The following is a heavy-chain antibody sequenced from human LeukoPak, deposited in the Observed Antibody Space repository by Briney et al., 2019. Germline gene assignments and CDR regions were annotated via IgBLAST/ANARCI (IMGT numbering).Heavy chain of an antibody. CDR1: GGSFSGYY. D-gene: IGHD5-24*01. J-gene: IGHJ4*02. CDR2: INHSGST. Sequence: PSETLSLTCAVYGGSFSGYYWSWIRQPPGKGLEWIGEINHSGSTNYNPSLKSRVTISVDTSKNQFSLKLSSVTAADTAVYYCARHRDGYNAGYFDYWGQGTLVTVSS. CDR3: ARHRDGYNAGYFDY. V-gene: IGHV4-34*01.